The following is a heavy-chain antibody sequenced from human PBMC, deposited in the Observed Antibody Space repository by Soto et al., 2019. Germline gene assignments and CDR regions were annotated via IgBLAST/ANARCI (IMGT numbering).Heavy chain of an antibody. V-gene: IGHV3-48*02. D-gene: IGHD3-22*01. CDR2: INSGSGTI. Sequence: GGSLRLSCAASGFTFSKYTMNWVRQAPGTGLEWVSYINSGSGTIYYADSVKGRFTISRDNAKNSLYLQMNSLRDEDTAVYYFVTPPTDYYDGSGHHDFCNWGQGTLVNVPS. J-gene: IGHJ4*02. CDR1: GFTFSKYT. CDR3: VTPPTDYYDGSGHHDFCN.